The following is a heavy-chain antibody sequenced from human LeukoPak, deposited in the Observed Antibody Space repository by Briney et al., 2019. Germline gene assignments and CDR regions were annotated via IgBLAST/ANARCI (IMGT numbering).Heavy chain of an antibody. CDR1: GYTFTSYD. CDR2: MNPNSGNT. Sequence: ASVKVSCKASGYTFTSYDINWVRQATGQGLEWMGWMNPNSGNTGYAQKFQGRVTITRNTSISTAYTELSSLRSEDTAVYYCARGRRSRGCSSTSCYLYSSSSGMDVWGQGTTVTVSS. V-gene: IGHV1-8*03. J-gene: IGHJ6*02. CDR3: ARGRRSRGCSSTSCYLYSSSSGMDV. D-gene: IGHD2-2*01.